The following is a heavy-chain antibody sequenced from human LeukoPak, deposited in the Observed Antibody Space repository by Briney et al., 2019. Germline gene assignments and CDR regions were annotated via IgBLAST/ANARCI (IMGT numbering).Heavy chain of an antibody. D-gene: IGHD3-22*01. J-gene: IGHJ4*02. CDR1: GGSISSSSYY. Sequence: SETLSLICTVSGGSISSSSYYWGWIRQPPGKGLEWIGSIYYSSGAYYNPSLKSRLTISVDTSKNQFSLKLSSVTAADTAVYYCAGPYYYDSSAYYQPFDYWGQGALVAVSS. CDR3: AGPYYYDSSAYYQPFDY. CDR2: IYYSSGA. V-gene: IGHV4-39*01.